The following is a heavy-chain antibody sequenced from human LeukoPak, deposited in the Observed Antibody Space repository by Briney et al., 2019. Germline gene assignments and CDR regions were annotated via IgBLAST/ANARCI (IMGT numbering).Heavy chain of an antibody. V-gene: IGHV4-34*01. Sequence: SGTLSLTCAVYSGSFSGYYWSWIRQPPGKGLEWIGEINHSGSTNYNPSLKSRVTISTDTSKNQFSLKLSSVTAADTAVYYCARVLVVIAATWFDPWGQGTLVTVSS. CDR1: SGSFSGYY. J-gene: IGHJ5*02. CDR2: INHSGST. D-gene: IGHD2-15*01. CDR3: ARVLVVIAATWFDP.